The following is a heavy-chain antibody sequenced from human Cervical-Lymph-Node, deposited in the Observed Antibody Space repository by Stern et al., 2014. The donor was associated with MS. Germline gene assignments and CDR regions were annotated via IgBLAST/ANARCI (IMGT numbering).Heavy chain of an antibody. D-gene: IGHD1-26*01. V-gene: IGHV4-31*03. CDR2: IYNSGAT. CDR3: ASRWSGTYYGQNWFDP. CDR1: GDSINSGGHY. J-gene: IGHJ5*02. Sequence: QVQLQESGPGLVKPSQTLSLTCTVSGDSINSGGHYWSWIRQRPGKGLDWIGYIYNSGATFYSPSLKGRVTISLDTSKNQFSLTLSSVTAADTAIYYCASRWSGTYYGQNWFDPWGQGILVTVSS.